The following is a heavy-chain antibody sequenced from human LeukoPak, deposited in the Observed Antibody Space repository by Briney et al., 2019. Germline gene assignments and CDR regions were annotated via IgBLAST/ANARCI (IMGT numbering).Heavy chain of an antibody. V-gene: IGHV1-45*02. J-gene: IGHJ4*02. Sequence: GASVKVSCKASGYTFTYRYLHWVRQAPGQALEWMGWITPFNGNTNYPQKFQDRVTITRDRSMSTVYMELSSLRSEDTAIYYCTSADLASPPAYWGPGTLVTVSS. CDR1: GYTFTYRY. CDR3: TSADLASPPAY. CDR2: ITPFNGNT. D-gene: IGHD2-21*01.